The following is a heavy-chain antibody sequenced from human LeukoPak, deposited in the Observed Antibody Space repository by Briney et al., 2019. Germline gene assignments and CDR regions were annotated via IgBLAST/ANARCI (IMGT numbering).Heavy chain of an antibody. J-gene: IGHJ6*02. CDR3: AKPTKGYYYYYGMDV. CDR1: GFSYSSYG. V-gene: IGHV3-33*06. Sequence: GGSLRLSCAASGFSYSSYGFHWVRQAPGKGLEWVAVIWYDGSNKYYADSVKGRFTISRDNSKNTLYLQMNSLRAEDTAVYYCAKPTKGYYYYYGMDVWGQGTTVTVSS. CDR2: IWYDGSNK.